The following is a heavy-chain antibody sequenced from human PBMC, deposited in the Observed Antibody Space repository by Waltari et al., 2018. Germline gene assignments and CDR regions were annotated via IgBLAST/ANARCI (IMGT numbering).Heavy chain of an antibody. D-gene: IGHD6-19*01. CDR3: ARGAVARLDY. Sequence: QVQLQQWGAGLLKPSETLSLTCAVYGGSFSGYYWSWIRQPPGKGLEWIGEINHSGSTNYNPPLKSRVTISVDTSKNQFSLKLSSVTAADTAVYYCARGAVARLDYWGQGTLVTVSS. V-gene: IGHV4-34*01. CDR2: INHSGST. J-gene: IGHJ4*02. CDR1: GGSFSGYY.